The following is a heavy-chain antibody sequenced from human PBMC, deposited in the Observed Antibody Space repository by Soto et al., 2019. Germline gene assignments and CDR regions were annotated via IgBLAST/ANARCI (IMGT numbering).Heavy chain of an antibody. CDR3: ARGSCCSGGSCNEHYYYYGMDV. CDR2: INHSGST. Sequence: SETLSLTCAVYGGSFSGYYWSWIRQPPGKGLEWIGEINHSGSTNYNPSLKSRVTISVDTSKNQFSLKLSSVTAADTAVYYCARGSCCSGGSCNEHYYYYGMDVWGQGTTVTVSS. J-gene: IGHJ6*02. D-gene: IGHD2-15*01. V-gene: IGHV4-34*01. CDR1: GGSFSGYY.